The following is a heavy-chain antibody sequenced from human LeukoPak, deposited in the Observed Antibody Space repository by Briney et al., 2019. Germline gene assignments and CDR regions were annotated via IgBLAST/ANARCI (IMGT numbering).Heavy chain of an antibody. Sequence: QAGGSLRLSCSASGFTFSSYAMSWVRQAPGKGLEWVSAISDSGGSIYYADSVKGRFTISRDNSENTLYLQMNSLRAEDTAVYYCAKRSCSGTGCSFFDYWGQGTLVTVSS. J-gene: IGHJ4*02. CDR2: ISDSGGSI. CDR1: GFTFSSYA. V-gene: IGHV3-23*01. CDR3: AKRSCSGTGCSFFDY. D-gene: IGHD2-15*01.